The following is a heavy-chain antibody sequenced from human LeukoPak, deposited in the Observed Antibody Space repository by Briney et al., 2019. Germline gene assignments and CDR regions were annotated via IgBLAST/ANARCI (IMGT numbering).Heavy chain of an antibody. J-gene: IGHJ4*02. CDR2: ISGSGGST. Sequence: GGSLRLFCAASGFTFSSYAMSWVRRAPGKGLEWVSAISGSGGSTYYADSVKGRLTISRDNSKNTLYLQMNSLRAEDTAVYYCAKNHQAFDYWGQGTLVTVSS. CDR3: AKNHQAFDY. V-gene: IGHV3-23*01. CDR1: GFTFSSYA.